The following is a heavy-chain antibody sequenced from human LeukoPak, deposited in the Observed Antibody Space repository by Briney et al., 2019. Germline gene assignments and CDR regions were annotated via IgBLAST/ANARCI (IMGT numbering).Heavy chain of an antibody. CDR1: GFTFSSYW. Sequence: PGGSLRLSCAASGFTFSSYWMSWVRQASGKGLEWVANIKQDGSEKYYVDSVKGRFTISRDNAKNSLYLQMNSLRAEDAAVYYCARYYDFWSGAHDYWGQGTLATVSS. V-gene: IGHV3-7*01. D-gene: IGHD3-3*01. CDR2: IKQDGSEK. J-gene: IGHJ4*02. CDR3: ARYYDFWSGAHDY.